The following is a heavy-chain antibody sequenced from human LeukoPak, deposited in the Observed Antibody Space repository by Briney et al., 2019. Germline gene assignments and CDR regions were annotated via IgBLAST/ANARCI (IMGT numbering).Heavy chain of an antibody. CDR3: AREMAAGTFDY. V-gene: IGHV3-21*01. CDR1: GFTFSTYS. CDR2: ISSSSNYI. Sequence: PGGSLRLSCAASGFTFSTYSMNWARQAPGKGLEWVSSISSSSNYIYYADSVKGRFTISRDNAKNSLYLQMNSLRAEDTAVYFCAREMAAGTFDYWGQGALVTVSS. D-gene: IGHD5-24*01. J-gene: IGHJ4*02.